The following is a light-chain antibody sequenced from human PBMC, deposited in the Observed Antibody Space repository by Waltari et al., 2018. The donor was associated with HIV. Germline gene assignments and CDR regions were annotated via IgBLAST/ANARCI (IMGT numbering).Light chain of an antibody. CDR1: DSDFGLYNF. CDR2: EVD. V-gene: IGLV2-14*01. Sequence: SDLTQPASVSGLLGQSITISCTGGDSDFGLYNFISWYQQQPGKVPKLLLYEVDTRASGIPGRFSGSKSGNTASLTITGLQIEDEGLYYCASYTADDTVLFGGGTTVTVL. J-gene: IGLJ2*01. CDR3: ASYTADDTVL.